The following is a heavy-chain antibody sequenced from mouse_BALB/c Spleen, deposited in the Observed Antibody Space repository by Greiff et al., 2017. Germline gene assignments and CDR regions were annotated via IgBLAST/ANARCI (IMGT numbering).Heavy chain of an antibody. V-gene: IGHV3-6*02. Sequence: QQSGPGLVKPSQSLSLTCSVTGYSITIGYYWNWFRQFPGNKLEWLGYISYDGSNNYTPSLKNRISITRDTSPNQFFLELNSVSPEDTDTYYCANQFDYWGQGTLVTVSA. J-gene: IGHJ3*01. CDR2: ISYDGSN. CDR3: ANQFDY. CDR1: GYSITIGYY.